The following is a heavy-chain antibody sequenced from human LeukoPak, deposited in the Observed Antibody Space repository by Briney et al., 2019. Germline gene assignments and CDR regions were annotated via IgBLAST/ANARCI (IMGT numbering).Heavy chain of an antibody. J-gene: IGHJ4*02. CDR1: GFTFSSYA. CDR3: ACTREYSYDVWNYYFDY. CDR2: ISYDGSNK. Sequence: GGSLRLSCAASGFTFSSYAMHWVRQAPGKGLEWVAVISYDGSNKYYADSVKGRFTISRDNSKNTLYLQMNSLRAEDTAMYYCACTREYSYDVWNYYFDYWDQGTLVTVSS. V-gene: IGHV3-30-3*01. D-gene: IGHD5-18*01.